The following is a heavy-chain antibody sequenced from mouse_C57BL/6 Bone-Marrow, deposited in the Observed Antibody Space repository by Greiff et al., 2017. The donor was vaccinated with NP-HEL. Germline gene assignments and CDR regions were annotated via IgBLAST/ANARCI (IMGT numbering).Heavy chain of an antibody. Sequence: VQLKESGAELVRPGASVKLSCTASGFNIKDDYMHWVKQRPEQGLEWIGWIDPENGDTEYASKFQGKATITADTSSNTAYLQLSSLTSEDTAVYYCTGRGTGFAYWGQGTLVTVSA. D-gene: IGHD3-3*01. CDR1: GFNIKDDY. CDR3: TGRGTGFAY. V-gene: IGHV14-4*01. CDR2: IDPENGDT. J-gene: IGHJ3*01.